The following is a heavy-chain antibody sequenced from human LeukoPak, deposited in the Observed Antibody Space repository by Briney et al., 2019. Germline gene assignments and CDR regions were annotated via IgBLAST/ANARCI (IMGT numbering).Heavy chain of an antibody. CDR2: ISYDGSNK. CDR3: AKDLSGYCSGGSCYNFDY. J-gene: IGHJ4*02. Sequence: PGRSLRLSCAASGFTFSSYGMHWVRQAPGKGLEWVAVISYDGSNKYYADSVKGRFTISRDNSKNTLYLQMNSLRAEDTAVYYCAKDLSGYCSGGSCYNFDYWGQGTLVTVSS. D-gene: IGHD2-15*01. V-gene: IGHV3-30*18. CDR1: GFTFSSYG.